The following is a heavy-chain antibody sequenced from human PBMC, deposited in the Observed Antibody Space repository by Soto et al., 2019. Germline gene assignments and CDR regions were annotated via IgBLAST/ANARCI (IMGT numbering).Heavy chain of an antibody. CDR1: GFTFNNAW. D-gene: IGHD3-22*01. Sequence: PGGSLRLSCAASGFTFNNAWMSWVRQAPGKGPEWVGRIESKTDGGTADYAAPVKGRFTMSRDNSKNTLYLQMNSLRAEDTAVYHCAREGRITMIPYDAFDIWGQGTMVTVSS. J-gene: IGHJ3*02. CDR3: AREGRITMIPYDAFDI. CDR2: IESKTDGGTA. V-gene: IGHV3-15*04.